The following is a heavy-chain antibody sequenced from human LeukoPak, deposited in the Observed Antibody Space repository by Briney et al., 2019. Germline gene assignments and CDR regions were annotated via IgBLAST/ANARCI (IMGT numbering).Heavy chain of an antibody. CDR2: IYYSGST. CDR3: ARRWLGDPYGMDV. V-gene: IGHV4-31*03. J-gene: IGHJ6*02. D-gene: IGHD3-10*01. Sequence: SETLSLTCTVSGGSISSGGYYWSWIRQHPGKGLEWIGYIYYSGSTYYNPSLKSRVTISVDTSKNQFSLKLSSVTAADTAVYYCARRWLGDPYGMDVWGQGTTVSVSS. CDR1: GGSISSGGYY.